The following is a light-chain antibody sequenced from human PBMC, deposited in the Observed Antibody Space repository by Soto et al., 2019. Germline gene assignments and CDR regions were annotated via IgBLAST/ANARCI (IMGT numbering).Light chain of an antibody. CDR3: QEYNTWPWT. CDR2: GAS. Sequence: DIVMTQSPATLSVSPGERATLSCRASQTISSNLAWYQQKPGQTPRLLIYGASTRAAGIPARFSGSGSGTDFTLTITSLQSEDFAVYYCQEYNTWPWTFGQGTKVEFK. CDR1: QTISSN. J-gene: IGKJ1*01. V-gene: IGKV3-15*01.